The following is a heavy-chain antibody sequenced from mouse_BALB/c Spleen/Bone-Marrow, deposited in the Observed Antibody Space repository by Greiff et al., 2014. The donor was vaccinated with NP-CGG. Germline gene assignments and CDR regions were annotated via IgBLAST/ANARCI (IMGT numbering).Heavy chain of an antibody. V-gene: IGHV1S81*02. CDR1: GYTFSSDY. CDR2: INPSNGGT. Sequence: QVQLKESGAELVKPGASVKLSCKASGYTFSSDYMYWVKQRPGQGLEWIGEINPSNGGTNFNEKFKSKATLTVDKSSSTAYMQLSSLTSEDSAVYYYTRSRRAMDYWGQGTSLTVSS. J-gene: IGHJ4*01. CDR3: TRSRRAMDY.